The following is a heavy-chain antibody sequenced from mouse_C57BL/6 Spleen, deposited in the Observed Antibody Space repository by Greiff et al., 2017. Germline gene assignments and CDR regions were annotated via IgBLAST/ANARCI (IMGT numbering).Heavy chain of an antibody. CDR2: ISSGSSTI. J-gene: IGHJ4*01. D-gene: IGHD2-10*02. Sequence: EVKLVESGGGLVKPGGSLKLSCAASGFTFSDYGMHWVRQAPEKGLEWVAYISSGSSTIYYADTVKGRFTISRDYAKNTLCLQMTSLRSEDTAMYYCAKYGYYGAMDYWGQGTSVTVSS. CDR3: AKYGYYGAMDY. V-gene: IGHV5-17*01. CDR1: GFTFSDYG.